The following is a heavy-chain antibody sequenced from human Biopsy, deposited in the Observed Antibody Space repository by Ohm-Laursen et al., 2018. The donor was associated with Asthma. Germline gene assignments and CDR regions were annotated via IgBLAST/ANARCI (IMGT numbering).Heavy chain of an antibody. Sequence: SSLRLSCAASGFSFDDCAMHWVRQAPGKGLEWVSSISWNSGNIDYADSVKGRFTISRDNSKDTLYLQVNSLRGDDTAVYYCARGKTWGRSYYFDYWGQGTLVTVSS. CDR2: ISWNSGNI. V-gene: IGHV3-9*01. D-gene: IGHD6-6*01. CDR3: ARGKTWGRSYYFDY. CDR1: GFSFDDCA. J-gene: IGHJ4*02.